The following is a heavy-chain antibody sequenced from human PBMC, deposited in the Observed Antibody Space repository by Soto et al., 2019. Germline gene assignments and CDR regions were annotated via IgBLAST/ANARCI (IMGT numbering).Heavy chain of an antibody. V-gene: IGHV4-39*01. CDR1: GGSVTNSSYY. J-gene: IGHJ4*02. CDR3: VSQRTTVITQADFDY. D-gene: IGHD4-4*01. CDR2: VYYRGRS. Sequence: SGPLSLTCTVSGGSVTNSSYYWGWILQSPGKGLEWIGSVYYRGRSYSKSSVKSRVTISVDTSKNQFSLNLNSVTASDTAVYFCVSQRTTVITQADFDYWGPGALVTVSS.